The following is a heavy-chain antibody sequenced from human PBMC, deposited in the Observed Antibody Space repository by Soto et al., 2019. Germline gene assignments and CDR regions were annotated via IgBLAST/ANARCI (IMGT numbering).Heavy chain of an antibody. CDR3: ARAYSSGWYWFDP. Sequence: PSETLSLTCAVSGGSFSGYYWSWIRQPPGKGLEWIGELDHSGSPNYNPSLNSRVTMSIDTSKSQFSLKLNSVTAADTAVYFCARAYSSGWYWFDPWGQGTLVTAPQ. CDR2: LDHSGSP. V-gene: IGHV4-34*01. J-gene: IGHJ5*02. CDR1: GGSFSGYY. D-gene: IGHD6-19*01.